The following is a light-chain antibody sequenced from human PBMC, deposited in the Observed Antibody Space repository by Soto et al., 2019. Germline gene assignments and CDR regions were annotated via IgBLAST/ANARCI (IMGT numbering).Light chain of an antibody. CDR1: SSDVGGYNY. CDR2: DVT. J-gene: IGLJ3*02. V-gene: IGLV2-14*01. Sequence: QSALTQPAFVSGSPGQSITISCTGTSSDVGGYNYVSWYQQHPGKAPKLMIYDVTNRPSGVSNRVSGSKSGNTASLTISGLQAEDEADYYCSSYTTSSTLVVFGGGTKVTVL. CDR3: SSYTTSSTLVV.